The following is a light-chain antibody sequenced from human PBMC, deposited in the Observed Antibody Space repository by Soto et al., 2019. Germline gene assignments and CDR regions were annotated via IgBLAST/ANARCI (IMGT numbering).Light chain of an antibody. CDR2: ENN. V-gene: IGLV1-51*02. CDR3: GTWDSSLSAKV. Sequence: QSVLTQPPSVSAAPGQKVTISCSGSSSNIGNNYVSWYQQLPGKAPKLLIYENNKRPSGIPDRFSGSKSGTSATLDITGLQTGDEADYYCGTWDSSLSAKVFGGGTKLTVL. J-gene: IGLJ3*02. CDR1: SSNIGNNY.